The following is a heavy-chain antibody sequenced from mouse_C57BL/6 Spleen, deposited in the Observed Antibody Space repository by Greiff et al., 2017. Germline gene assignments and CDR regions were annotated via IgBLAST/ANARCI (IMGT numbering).Heavy chain of an antibody. Sequence: VQLKESGPELVKPGASVKISCKASGYSFTGYYMNWVKQSPEKSLEWIGEINPSTGGTTYNQKFKAKATLTVDKSSSTAYMQLKSLTSEDSAVYYCARSYYYGSRAFAYWGQGTLVTVSA. CDR1: GYSFTGYY. J-gene: IGHJ3*01. V-gene: IGHV1-42*01. CDR2: INPSTGGT. D-gene: IGHD1-1*01. CDR3: ARSYYYGSRAFAY.